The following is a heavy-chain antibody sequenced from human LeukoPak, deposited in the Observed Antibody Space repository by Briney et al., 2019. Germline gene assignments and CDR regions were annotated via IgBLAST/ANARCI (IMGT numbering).Heavy chain of an antibody. V-gene: IGHV5-51*01. J-gene: IGHJ5*02. CDR2: IYPGDSDT. CDR3: ARQPLGPGGRFDP. CDR1: GYSFTSYW. Sequence: GESLQISCKCSGYSFTSYWIGWARQRPGKGLEWMGIIYPGDSDTRYSPSFQGQVTISADKSISTAYLQWSGLKASDTAMYYCARQPLGPGGRFDPWGQGTLVTVSS. D-gene: IGHD3-16*01.